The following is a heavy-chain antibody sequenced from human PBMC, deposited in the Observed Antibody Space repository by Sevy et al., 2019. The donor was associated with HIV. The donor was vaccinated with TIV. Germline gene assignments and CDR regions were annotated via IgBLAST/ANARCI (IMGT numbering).Heavy chain of an antibody. CDR2: IYYSGST. CDR3: ARSSSGWHGTFDY. CDR1: GGSISSYY. V-gene: IGHV4-59*13. D-gene: IGHD6-19*01. Sequence: SENLSLTCTVSGGSISSYYWSWIRQPPGKGLEWIGYIYYSGSTNYNPSLKSRVTISVDTSKNQFSLKLSSVTAADTAVYYCARSSSGWHGTFDYWGQGTLVTVSS. J-gene: IGHJ4*02.